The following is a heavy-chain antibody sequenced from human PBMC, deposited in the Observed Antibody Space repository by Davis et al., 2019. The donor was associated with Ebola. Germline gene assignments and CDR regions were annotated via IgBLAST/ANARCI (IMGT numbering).Heavy chain of an antibody. CDR2: IIPILGIA. CDR1: GGTFSSYA. D-gene: IGHD3-3*01. CDR3: ARVAKYDSLGY. J-gene: IGHJ4*02. Sequence: AAPVKVSCKASGGTFSSYAISWVRQAPGQGLEWMGRIIPILGIANYAQKFQGRVTITADKSTSTAYMELSSLRSDDTAVYYCARVAKYDSLGYWGQGTLVTVSS. V-gene: IGHV1-69*04.